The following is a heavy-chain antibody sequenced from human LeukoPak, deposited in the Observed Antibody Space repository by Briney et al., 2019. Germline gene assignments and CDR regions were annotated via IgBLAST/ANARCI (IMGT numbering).Heavy chain of an antibody. D-gene: IGHD4-23*01. J-gene: IGHJ3*02. Sequence: RASVKVSCKASGYTFTSYGISWVRQAPGQGLEWMGRIIPILGIANYAQKFQGRVTITADKSTSTAYMELSSLRSEDTAVYYCARASGVVTSRGEAFDIWGQGTMVTVSS. CDR1: GYTFTSYG. CDR2: IIPILGIA. CDR3: ARASGVVTSRGEAFDI. V-gene: IGHV1-69*04.